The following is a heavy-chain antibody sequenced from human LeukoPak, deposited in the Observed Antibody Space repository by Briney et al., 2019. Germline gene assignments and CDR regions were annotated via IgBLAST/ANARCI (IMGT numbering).Heavy chain of an antibody. CDR3: ARQEGEPTVPHGMDV. CDR1: GYSFTSYW. D-gene: IGHD3-16*01. Sequence: GESLKISCKGSGYSFTSYWITWVRQMPGKGLEWMGRIDPSDSYTNYSPSFQGHVTISADTSISTAYLQWSSLKASDTAMYYCARQEGEPTVPHGMDVWGQGTTVTLPS. V-gene: IGHV5-10-1*01. J-gene: IGHJ6*02. CDR2: IDPSDSYT.